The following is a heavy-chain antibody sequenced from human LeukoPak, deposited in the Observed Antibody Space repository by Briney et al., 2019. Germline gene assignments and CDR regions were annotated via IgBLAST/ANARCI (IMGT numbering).Heavy chain of an antibody. CDR2: ISAYNGNT. Sequence: ASVKVSCKASGYTFTSYGISWVRQAPGQGLEWMGWISAYNGNTNYAQKLQGRVTMTTDTSTSTAYMELRSPRSDDTAVYYCARLVRYQLLYDWFDPWGQGTLVTVSS. CDR1: GYTFTSYG. CDR3: ARLVRYQLLYDWFDP. D-gene: IGHD2-2*02. V-gene: IGHV1-18*01. J-gene: IGHJ5*02.